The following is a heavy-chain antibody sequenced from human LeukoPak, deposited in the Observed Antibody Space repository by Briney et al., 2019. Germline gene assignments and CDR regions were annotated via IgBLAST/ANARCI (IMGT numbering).Heavy chain of an antibody. V-gene: IGHV3-53*01. D-gene: IGHD3-9*01. CDR1: GFTVSSNY. Sequence: PGGSLRLSCAASGFTVSSNYMSWVRQAPGKGLEWVSVIYSGGSTYYADSVKGRFTISRDNSKNTLYLQMNSLRAEDTAVYYCARGGSTYYDILTGYYMSPDPFDYWGQGTLVTVSS. CDR2: IYSGGST. CDR3: ARGGSTYYDILTGYYMSPDPFDY. J-gene: IGHJ4*02.